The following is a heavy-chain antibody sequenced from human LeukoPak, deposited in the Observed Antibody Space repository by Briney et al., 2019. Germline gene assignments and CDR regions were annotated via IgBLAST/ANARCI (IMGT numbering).Heavy chain of an antibody. CDR3: AKRPGTMIVVVFNDY. Sequence: GGSLRLSCAASGFTFSSYSMNWVRQAPGKGLEWVSSISSSSYIYYADSVKGRFTISRDNAKNTLYLQMNSLRAEDTAVYYCAKRPGTMIVVVFNDYWGQGTLVTVSS. D-gene: IGHD3-22*01. V-gene: IGHV3-21*04. CDR2: ISSSSYI. CDR1: GFTFSSYS. J-gene: IGHJ4*02.